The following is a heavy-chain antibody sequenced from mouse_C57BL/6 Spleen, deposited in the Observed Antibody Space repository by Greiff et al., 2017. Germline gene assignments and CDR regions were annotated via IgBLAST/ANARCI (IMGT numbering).Heavy chain of an antibody. CDR1: GYTFTSYW. Sequence: VQLQQPGAELVRPGSSVKLSCKASGYTFTSYWMHWVKQRPIQGLEWIGNIDPSDSETHYNQKFKDKATLTVDKSSSTAYMQRSSLTSEDSAVYYCARRITTVVGGYFDVWGTGTTVTVSS. D-gene: IGHD1-1*01. CDR3: ARRITTVVGGYFDV. CDR2: IDPSDSET. V-gene: IGHV1-52*01. J-gene: IGHJ1*03.